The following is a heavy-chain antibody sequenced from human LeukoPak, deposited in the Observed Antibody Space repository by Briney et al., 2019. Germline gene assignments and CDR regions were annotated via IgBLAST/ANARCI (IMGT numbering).Heavy chain of an antibody. CDR1: GGSISSYY. V-gene: IGHV4-59*08. CDR3: ARHVGARIAAMYNWFDP. CDR2: IYYSGST. J-gene: IGHJ5*02. D-gene: IGHD6-13*01. Sequence: SETLSLTCTVSGGSISSYYWSWIRQPPGKGLEWVGYIYYSGSTNYNPSLKSRVTISVDTSKNQFSLKLSSATAADTAVYYCARHVGARIAAMYNWFDPWGQGTLVTVSP.